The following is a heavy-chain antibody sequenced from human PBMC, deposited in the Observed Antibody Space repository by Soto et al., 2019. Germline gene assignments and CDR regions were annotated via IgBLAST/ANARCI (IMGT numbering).Heavy chain of an antibody. CDR3: ARGLYDSSGYYYEWLDP. CDR1: GGSISSYY. J-gene: IGHJ5*02. CDR2: IYYSGST. D-gene: IGHD3-22*01. V-gene: IGHV4-59*08. Sequence: SETLSLTCTVSGGSISSYYWSWIRQPPGKGLEWIGYIYYSGSTNYNPSLKSRVTISVDTSKNQFSLKLRSVTAADTATYYCARGLYDSSGYYYEWLDPWGQGTPVTVSS.